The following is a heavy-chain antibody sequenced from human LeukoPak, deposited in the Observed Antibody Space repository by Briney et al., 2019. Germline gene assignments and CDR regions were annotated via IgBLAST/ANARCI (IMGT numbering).Heavy chain of an antibody. CDR3: ARVDWWDSAIAVAGGWFDP. Sequence: ASETLSLTCTVSGGSISSYYWSWIRQSPGKGLEWIGYIYYTGSTNYNPSLKSRVTISEDTSKKQFSLKLSSVTAADTAVYYYARVDWWDSAIAVAGGWFDPWGQGTLVTVSS. J-gene: IGHJ5*02. CDR1: GGSISSYY. CDR2: IYYTGST. D-gene: IGHD6-19*01. V-gene: IGHV4-59*01.